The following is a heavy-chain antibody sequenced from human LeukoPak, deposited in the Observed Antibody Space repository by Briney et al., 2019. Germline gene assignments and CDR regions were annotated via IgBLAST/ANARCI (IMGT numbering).Heavy chain of an antibody. D-gene: IGHD5-12*01. Sequence: ASMKVSCKASGYTFTKFGVSWLRQAPGQGLEWLGWFSAYNGNTNYAQNFQGRVTLTTDTSTSTAYLELTSLRSDDTAVYFCARDYPQYRNRGYSGYGTFDYWGQGTLVTVSS. CDR2: FSAYNGNT. V-gene: IGHV1-18*01. J-gene: IGHJ4*02. CDR3: ARDYPQYRNRGYSGYGTFDY. CDR1: GYTFTKFG.